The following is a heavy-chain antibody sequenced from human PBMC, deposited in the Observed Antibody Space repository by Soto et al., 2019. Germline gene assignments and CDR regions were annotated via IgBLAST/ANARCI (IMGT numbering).Heavy chain of an antibody. Sequence: QVQLQESGPGLVKPSETLSLTCTVSGGSISSYYWSWIRQPPGKGLEWIGYIYYSGSTNYNPSLKCRVTISVDTSKNQFSLKLSSVTAADTAVYFCARHLFWSGNWFDPWGQGTLVTVSS. D-gene: IGHD2-8*02. CDR2: IYYSGST. CDR3: ARHLFWSGNWFDP. CDR1: GGSISSYY. V-gene: IGHV4-59*08. J-gene: IGHJ5*02.